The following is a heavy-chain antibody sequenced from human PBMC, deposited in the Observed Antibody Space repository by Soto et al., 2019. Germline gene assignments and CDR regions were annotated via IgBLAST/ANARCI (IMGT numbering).Heavy chain of an antibody. CDR2: IYYSGST. Sequence: SETLSLTCTVSGGSISSSGYNWSWIRQHPGKGLEWIGYIYYSGSTYYNPSLKSRVIISVDTSKNQFSLKLTSVTAADTAMYYCARQNGSFRSWFDSWGQGTLVTVSS. CDR1: GGSISSSGYN. CDR3: ARQNGSFRSWFDS. V-gene: IGHV4-39*01. D-gene: IGHD3-10*01. J-gene: IGHJ5*01.